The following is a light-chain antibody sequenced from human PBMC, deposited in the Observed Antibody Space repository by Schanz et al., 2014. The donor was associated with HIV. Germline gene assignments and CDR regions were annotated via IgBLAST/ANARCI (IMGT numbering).Light chain of an antibody. J-gene: IGLJ1*01. CDR3: SSYAGSNNYV. CDR1: SSDVGGYNY. Sequence: QSALTQPRSVSGSPGQSVTISCTGTSSDVGGYNYVSWYQQHPGKAPKLMIYDVSKRPSGVPDRFSGSMSGNTASLTISGLQAEDEADYYCSSYAGSNNYVFGTGTKLTVL. V-gene: IGLV2-11*01. CDR2: DVS.